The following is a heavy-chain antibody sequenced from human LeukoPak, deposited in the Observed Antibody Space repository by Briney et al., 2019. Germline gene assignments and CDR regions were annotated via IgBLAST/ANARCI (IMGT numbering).Heavy chain of an antibody. CDR3: ARGRNYVSDYYFDA. CDR1: GVSLRGYH. V-gene: IGHV4-34*01. D-gene: IGHD1-7*01. Sequence: SETLSLTCAVYGVSLRGYHWSWIRQSPEKGLEWIGEISHEGDSIYNPSLKSRLTLSVDMSKNQFSLKLRSVTAADTAVYYCARGRNYVSDYYFDAWGKGTTVIVSS. CDR2: ISHEGDS. J-gene: IGHJ6*03.